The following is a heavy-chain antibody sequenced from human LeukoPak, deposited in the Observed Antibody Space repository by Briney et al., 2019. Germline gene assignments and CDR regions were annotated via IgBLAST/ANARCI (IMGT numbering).Heavy chain of an antibody. Sequence: ASVKVSCKASGYTFTSYGISWVRQAPGQGLEWMRWISGYNDNTNYAQKLQGRVTMTTDTSTSTAYMELRSLRSDDTAVYYCARDKGLWFGELLSASDYWGQGTLVTVSS. V-gene: IGHV1-18*01. D-gene: IGHD3-10*01. J-gene: IGHJ4*02. CDR1: GYTFTSYG. CDR2: ISGYNDNT. CDR3: ARDKGLWFGELLSASDY.